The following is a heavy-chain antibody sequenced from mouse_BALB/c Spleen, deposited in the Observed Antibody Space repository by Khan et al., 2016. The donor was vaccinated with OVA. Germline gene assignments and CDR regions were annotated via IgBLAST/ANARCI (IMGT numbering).Heavy chain of an antibody. V-gene: IGHV1-20*02. CDR3: TRIYRSDFDY. Sequence: MQLEESGPELVKPGASVKISYKASGYSFTGYFMNWVMQSHGKSLEWIGRINPHIGETFYNQKFKDKATLTVDESSSTAHMELRSLASEDSAVYYCTRIYRSDFDYWGQGTTLTVSS. D-gene: IGHD1-1*01. CDR2: INPHIGET. CDR1: GYSFTGYF. J-gene: IGHJ2*01.